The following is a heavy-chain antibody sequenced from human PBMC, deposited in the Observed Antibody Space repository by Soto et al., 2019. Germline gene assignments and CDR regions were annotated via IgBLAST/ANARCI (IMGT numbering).Heavy chain of an antibody. CDR2: IKPDRHEQ. D-gene: IGHD4-17*01. J-gene: IGHJ4*02. CDR3: ARRPYGDYGDYFDY. V-gene: IGHV3-7*01. Sequence: EVQLVVSGGGLVQPGGSLRLSCAVSGFTFSSFWMSWVRQAPGKGLEWVANIKPDRHEQNYVDSVKGRFTISRDNAKSSLYLQMNSLRAEDTAVYYCARRPYGDYGDYFDYWGQGTLVTVSS. CDR1: GFTFSSFW.